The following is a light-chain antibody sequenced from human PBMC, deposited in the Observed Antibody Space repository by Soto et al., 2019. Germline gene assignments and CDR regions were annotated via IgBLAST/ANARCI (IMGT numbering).Light chain of an antibody. V-gene: IGKV1-33*01. J-gene: IGKJ4*01. CDR3: QQYDNLLLT. CDR1: QDISNY. Sequence: DIQMTQSPSSLSASVGDRVTITCQASQDISNYLNWYQQKPGKAPKLLIYDASNLETGVPSRFSGSGSGKDFPFTISSLQPEDIATYYCQQYDNLLLTFGGGTKGEIK. CDR2: DAS.